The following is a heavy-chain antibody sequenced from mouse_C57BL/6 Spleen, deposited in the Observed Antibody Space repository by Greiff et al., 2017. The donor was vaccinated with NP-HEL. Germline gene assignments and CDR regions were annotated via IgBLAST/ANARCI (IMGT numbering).Heavy chain of an antibody. D-gene: IGHD1-1*01. V-gene: IGHV1-59*01. CDR1: GYTFTSYW. Sequence: QVQLKQPGAELVRPGTSVKLSCKASGYTFTSYWMHWVKQRPGQGLEWIGVIDPSDSYTNYKQKFKGKATLTVDTSSSTAYMQLSSLTSEDSAVYYCARPSTVVGPWYFDVWGTGTTVTVSS. CDR3: ARPSTVVGPWYFDV. CDR2: IDPSDSYT. J-gene: IGHJ1*03.